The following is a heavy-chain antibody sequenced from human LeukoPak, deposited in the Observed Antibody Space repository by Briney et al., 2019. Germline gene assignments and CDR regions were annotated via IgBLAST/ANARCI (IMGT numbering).Heavy chain of an antibody. CDR3: ARQWGNSGPRYYYFYMDV. Sequence: GESLKISCQGFGYSFTNFWIGWVRQMPGKGLEWMGVIHPRDSGTRYSPSFQGQVTISADKSISTVYLQWSSLKASDTAMYYCARQWGNSGPRYYYFYMDVWGKGTTVTVSS. CDR1: GYSFTNFW. D-gene: IGHD3-10*01. CDR2: IHPRDSGT. J-gene: IGHJ6*03. V-gene: IGHV5-51*01.